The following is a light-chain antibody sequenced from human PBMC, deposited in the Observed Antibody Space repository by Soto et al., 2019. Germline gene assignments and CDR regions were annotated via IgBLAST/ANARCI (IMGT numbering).Light chain of an antibody. Sequence: EIVLTQSGATLSLSPWERANISCRASQTVSSTYLAWYQQTPGQAPRLLIYGASSRATGIPDRFSGSGSGTDFTLTISRLEPEDFAVYYCQQYDNSPWTFGQGTKVDIK. J-gene: IGKJ1*01. CDR1: QTVSSTY. CDR2: GAS. V-gene: IGKV3-20*01. CDR3: QQYDNSPWT.